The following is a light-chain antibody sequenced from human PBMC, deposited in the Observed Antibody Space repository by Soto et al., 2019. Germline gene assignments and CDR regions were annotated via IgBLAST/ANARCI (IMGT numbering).Light chain of an antibody. CDR1: SSDVGGYDY. J-gene: IGLJ2*01. V-gene: IGLV2-14*01. CDR3: CAYTTSGTPI. CDR2: EVT. Sequence: QSALTQPASVSGFTGQSITMSCTGASSDVGGYDYVSWYRHHPGKAPTLIIYEVTTRPSVVSSRFSGSKSGYTASLTISGLQAEDEADYYCCAYTTSGTPIFGGGTKLTVL.